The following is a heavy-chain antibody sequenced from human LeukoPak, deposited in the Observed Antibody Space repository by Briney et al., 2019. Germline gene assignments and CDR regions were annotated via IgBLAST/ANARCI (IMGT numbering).Heavy chain of an antibody. J-gene: IGHJ4*02. D-gene: IGHD6-19*01. CDR1: GGSISSYY. V-gene: IGHV4-59*01. CDR3: ARDGYSSGWYTIDY. CDR2: IYYSGST. Sequence: SETLSLTCTVSGGSISSYYWSWIRQPPGKGLEWIGYIYYSGSTNYNPSLKSRVTISVDTSKNQFSLKLSSVTAADTAVYYCARDGYSSGWYTIDYWGQETLVTVSS.